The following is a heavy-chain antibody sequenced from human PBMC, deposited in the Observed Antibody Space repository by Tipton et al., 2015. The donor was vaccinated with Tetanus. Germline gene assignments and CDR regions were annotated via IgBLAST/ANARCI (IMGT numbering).Heavy chain of an antibody. D-gene: IGHD6-13*01. CDR1: GFTFDDYT. Sequence: AVSGFTFDDYTMHWVRQAPGKGLEWVSLISWDGGSTYYADSVKGRFTISRDNAKNSLYLQMNSLRAEDTAVYYCAEGSSTWYYWGQGALVTVSS. V-gene: IGHV3-43D*04. CDR3: AEGSSTWYY. CDR2: ISWDGGST. J-gene: IGHJ4*02.